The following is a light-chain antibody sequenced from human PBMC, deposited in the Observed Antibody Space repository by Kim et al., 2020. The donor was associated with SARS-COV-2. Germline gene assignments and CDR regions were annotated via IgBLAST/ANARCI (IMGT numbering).Light chain of an antibody. CDR2: DAS. CDR1: QSVSGK. V-gene: IGKV3-15*01. CDR3: HHYNNWPPET. Sequence: EIVMTQSPATLSMSPGESVTLSCRASQSVSGKLAWYQQKPGQAPRLLIYDASTRATGIPARFSGSGSGTDFTLTISSLQSEDFALYYCHHYNNWPPETFGQGTKLEI. J-gene: IGKJ2*01.